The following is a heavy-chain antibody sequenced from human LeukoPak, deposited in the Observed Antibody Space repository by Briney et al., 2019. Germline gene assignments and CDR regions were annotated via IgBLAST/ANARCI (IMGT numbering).Heavy chain of an antibody. Sequence: GGSLRLTCAASGFTFSSYAMSWVRQAPGKGLEWVSAISGSGGSTYYADSVKGRFTISRDNSKNTLYLQMNSLRAEDTAVYYCAKDPTRSDCSSTSCYWPDAFDIWGQGTMVTVSS. CDR3: AKDPTRSDCSSTSCYWPDAFDI. CDR2: ISGSGGST. V-gene: IGHV3-23*01. J-gene: IGHJ3*02. D-gene: IGHD2-2*01. CDR1: GFTFSSYA.